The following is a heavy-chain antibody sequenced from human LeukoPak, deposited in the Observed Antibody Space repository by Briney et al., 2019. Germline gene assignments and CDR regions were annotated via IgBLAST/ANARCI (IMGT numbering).Heavy chain of an antibody. CDR2: INPNSGGT. J-gene: IGHJ4*02. V-gene: IGHV1-2*02. CDR3: ARGPAYYDILTGYYTLWYFDY. D-gene: IGHD3-9*01. CDR1: GYTFTGYY. Sequence: GASVKVSCKASGYTFTGYYMHWVRQAPGQGLEWMGWINPNSGGTNYAQKSQGRVTMTRDTSISTAYMELSRLRSDDTAVYYCARGPAYYDILTGYYTLWYFDYWGQGTLVTVSP.